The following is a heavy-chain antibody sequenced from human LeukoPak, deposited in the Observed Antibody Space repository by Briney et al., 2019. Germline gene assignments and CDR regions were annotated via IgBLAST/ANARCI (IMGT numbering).Heavy chain of an antibody. Sequence: SETLSLTCTVSGGSISGYYWSWIRQPPGKELEGIRYSYYSGSTNYNPSLKSRVTISVDTSRNQFSLKLTSVTAADTAVYYCAKVSDRDSSGYYWGFEYWGQGTLVTVSS. CDR2: SYYSGST. CDR3: AKVSDRDSSGYYWGFEY. J-gene: IGHJ4*02. D-gene: IGHD3-22*01. V-gene: IGHV4-59*08. CDR1: GGSISGYY.